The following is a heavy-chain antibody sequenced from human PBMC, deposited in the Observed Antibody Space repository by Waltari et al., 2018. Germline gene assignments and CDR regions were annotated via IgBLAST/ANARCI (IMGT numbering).Heavy chain of an antibody. Sequence: VQLQQWGAGLLKPSETLSLTCGGYGGSFSSYYWNWIRQPPGKGLEWIGEINHSGSTSYNPSLKSRVTISVDTSKNQFSLELSSLTAADTAVYYCARGWFITAAGTRYFDFWGRGTLVTVSS. D-gene: IGHD6-13*01. CDR1: GGSFSSYY. J-gene: IGHJ2*01. CDR2: INHSGST. CDR3: ARGWFITAAGTRYFDF. V-gene: IGHV4-34*01.